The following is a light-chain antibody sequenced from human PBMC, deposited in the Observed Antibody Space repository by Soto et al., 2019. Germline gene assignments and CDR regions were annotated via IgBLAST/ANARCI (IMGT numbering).Light chain of an antibody. CDR2: GAC. CDR1: QIISSSY. Sequence: EIVLTQSPGTLSMSLGDRATLSCRASQIISSSYLAWYQQKPGQAPRLLFYGACNRATGIPGRFSGSGSGTDFTLTISGREPEDFAVYDCQQYGRSPPWTFGQGTKQEI. CDR3: QQYGRSPPWT. J-gene: IGKJ1*01. V-gene: IGKV3-20*01.